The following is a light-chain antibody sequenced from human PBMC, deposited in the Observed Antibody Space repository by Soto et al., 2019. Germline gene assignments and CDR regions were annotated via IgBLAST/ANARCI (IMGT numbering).Light chain of an antibody. CDR2: KAS. CDR3: QQYSSYST. V-gene: IGKV1-5*03. J-gene: IGKJ2*01. CDR1: QSVSSY. Sequence: DIQMTQSPSTLSTSVGDRVTIACRASQSVSSYLAWYQHKPGKAPKLLIYKASSLESGVPSRFSGSGSGTEFTLTISSLQADDCATYYCQQYSSYSTFGQGTKLEIK.